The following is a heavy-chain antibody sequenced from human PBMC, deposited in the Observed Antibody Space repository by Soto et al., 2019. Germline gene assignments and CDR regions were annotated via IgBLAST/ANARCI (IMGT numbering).Heavy chain of an antibody. CDR1: GGTFSSYA. J-gene: IGHJ4*02. CDR2: INPIVGTA. CDR3: ATSGIVLRYFDT. D-gene: IGHD3-9*01. Sequence: GASVKVSCKASGGTFSSYAISWVRQAPGQGLEWMGGINPIVGTANYAQKFQGRVTMTEDTSTDTAYMELSSLRSEDTAVYYCATSGIVLRYFDTWGQGTLVTVSS. V-gene: IGHV1-69*06.